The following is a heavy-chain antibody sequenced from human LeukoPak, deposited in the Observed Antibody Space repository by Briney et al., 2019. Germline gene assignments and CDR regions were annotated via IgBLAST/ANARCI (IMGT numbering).Heavy chain of an antibody. V-gene: IGHV1-69*13. CDR3: ARDDGGSYYFDY. CDR2: IIPIFGTA. Sequence: SVKVSCKASGGTFSSYAISWVRQAPGQGLEWMGGIIPIFGTANYAQKFQGRVTITADESTSTAYMELSSLRSEDTAVYYCARDDGGSYYFDYWGQGTLVTVSS. J-gene: IGHJ4*02. CDR1: GGTFSSYA. D-gene: IGHD1-26*01.